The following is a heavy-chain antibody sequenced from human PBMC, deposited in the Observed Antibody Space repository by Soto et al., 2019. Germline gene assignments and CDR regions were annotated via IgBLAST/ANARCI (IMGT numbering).Heavy chain of an antibody. CDR3: ARADYYDTSGYHNWFDP. D-gene: IGHD3-22*01. CDR2: IYVTGSV. J-gene: IGHJ5*02. CDR1: GAALNSGNYY. Sequence: TLSLTFRVSGAALNSGNYYGSGIRQVPGKGLEWIGHIYVTGSVDYNPSLRDRITISQDTSERQFSLNLRLVTAADTAVYYCARADYYDTSGYHNWFDPWGQGTLVTVSS. V-gene: IGHV4-31*03.